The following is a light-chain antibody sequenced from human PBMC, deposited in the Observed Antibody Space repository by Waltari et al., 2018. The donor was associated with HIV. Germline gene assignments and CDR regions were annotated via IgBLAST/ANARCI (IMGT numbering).Light chain of an antibody. CDR3: AAWDDSLSGLA. CDR2: SND. V-gene: IGLV1-47*01. Sequence: QSVLTQPPSTSATPGQRVTISCSGGSSNIGRNYVHWYRQFPGSAPHLLIHSNDQRPSGVPDRFSGSTSGTSASLAISGLPSEDEADYYCAAWDDSLSGLAFGGGTKLTVL. CDR1: SSNIGRNY. J-gene: IGLJ2*01.